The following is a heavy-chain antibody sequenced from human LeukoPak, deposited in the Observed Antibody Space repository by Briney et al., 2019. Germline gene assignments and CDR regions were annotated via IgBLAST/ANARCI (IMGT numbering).Heavy chain of an antibody. Sequence: GGSLRLSCAASGFTFSSYAMSWVRQAPGKGLEWVSAISGSGGSTYYADSVKGRFTISRDNSKNTLYLQMNSLRAEDTAVYYCAKGVYYYDSSGYYRLERQYYYYYYMDVWGKGTTVTVSS. CDR1: GFTFSSYA. D-gene: IGHD3-22*01. J-gene: IGHJ6*03. CDR3: AKGVYYYDSSGYYRLERQYYYYYYMDV. V-gene: IGHV3-23*01. CDR2: ISGSGGST.